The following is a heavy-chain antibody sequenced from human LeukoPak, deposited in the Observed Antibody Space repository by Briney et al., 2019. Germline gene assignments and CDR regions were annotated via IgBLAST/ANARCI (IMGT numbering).Heavy chain of an antibody. V-gene: IGHV4-39*07. CDR2: IYYSGST. Sequence: SETLSLTCTVSGGSISSSSYYWGWIRQPPGKGLEWIGSIYYSGSTYYNPSLKSRVTISVDTSKNQLSLKLSSVTAADTAVYYCARAKKAVAGFFDYWGQGTLVTVSS. CDR3: ARAKKAVAGFFDY. J-gene: IGHJ4*02. CDR1: GGSISSSSYY. D-gene: IGHD6-19*01.